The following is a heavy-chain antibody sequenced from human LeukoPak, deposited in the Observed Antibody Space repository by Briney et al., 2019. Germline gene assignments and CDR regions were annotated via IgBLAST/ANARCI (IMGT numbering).Heavy chain of an antibody. Sequence: SVKVSCKASGGTFSSYAISWVRQAPGQGLEWMGGIIPIFGTANYAQKFQGRVTITTDESTSTAYMELSSLRSEDTAVYYCARGRGSSSWVDYWGQGTLVTVSS. CDR1: GGTFSSYA. V-gene: IGHV1-69*05. D-gene: IGHD6-13*01. CDR3: ARGRGSSSWVDY. CDR2: IIPIFGTA. J-gene: IGHJ4*02.